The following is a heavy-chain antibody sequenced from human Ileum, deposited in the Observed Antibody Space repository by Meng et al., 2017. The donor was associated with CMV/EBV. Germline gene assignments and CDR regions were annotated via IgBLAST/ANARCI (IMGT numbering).Heavy chain of an antibody. D-gene: IGHD2-15*01. CDR1: GGSNSSYY. J-gene: IGHJ5*02. CDR3: ARYCSGGSCYSGRHNWFDP. Sequence: VQLRGSGPGLCKRSGPLSLCCTGSGGSNSSYYWSWVGQPAGKGLDWIGRIYTSGSTNYNPSLKSRVTMSVDTSKNQFSLKLSSVTAADTAVYYCARYCSGGSCYSGRHNWFDPWGQGTLVTVSS. CDR2: IYTSGST. V-gene: IGHV4-4*07.